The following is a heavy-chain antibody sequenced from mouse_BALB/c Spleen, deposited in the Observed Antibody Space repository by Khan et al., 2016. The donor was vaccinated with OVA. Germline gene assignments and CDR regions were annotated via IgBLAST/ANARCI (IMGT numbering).Heavy chain of an antibody. Sequence: QIQLVQSGPQLKKPGETVKISCKASGYTFKNPGMNWVKQAPGKGLKWMGWINTYTGEPTYVEDFKGRFAFSLETSASTAYLQLNNLKTEDTATYFCARPPFFSYVMVYWGQGTTVTVSS. CDR1: GYTFKNPG. CDR2: INTYTGEP. V-gene: IGHV9-3-1*01. J-gene: IGHJ4*01. CDR3: ARPPFFSYVMVY.